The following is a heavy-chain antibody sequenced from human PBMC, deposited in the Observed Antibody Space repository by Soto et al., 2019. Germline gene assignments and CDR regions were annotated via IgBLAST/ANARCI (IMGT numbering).Heavy chain of an antibody. V-gene: IGHV5-51*01. J-gene: IGHJ6*02. CDR3: ARSRRGAYSSGWYSPSGYYNYGIDV. D-gene: IGHD6-19*01. CDR2: INPDDSDT. CDR1: GYRFTSYW. Sequence: GESLKISCKGFGYRFTSYWIGWVRQMPGKGLEWMGIINPDDSDTRYNPSFQGQVTISADTSISTAYLQWTSLKASDTAMYYCARSRRGAYSSGWYSPSGYYNYGIDVWGQGTKVTVSS.